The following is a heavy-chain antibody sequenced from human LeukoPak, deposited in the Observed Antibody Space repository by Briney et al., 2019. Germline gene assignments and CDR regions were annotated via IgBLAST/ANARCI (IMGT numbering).Heavy chain of an antibody. CDR1: GFTFTSSA. V-gene: IGHV1-58*01. CDR3: AALPRYYGDYEYYFDY. Sequence: SVKVSCKASGFTFTSSAVQWVRQARGQRLEWIGWIVVGSGNTNYARKFQERVTITRDMSTSTAYMELSSLRSEDTAVYYCAALPRYYGDYEYYFDYWGQGTLVTVSS. J-gene: IGHJ4*02. D-gene: IGHD4-17*01. CDR2: IVVGSGNT.